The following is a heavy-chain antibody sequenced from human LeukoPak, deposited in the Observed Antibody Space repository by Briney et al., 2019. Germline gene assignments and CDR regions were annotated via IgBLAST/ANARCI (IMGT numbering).Heavy chain of an antibody. D-gene: IGHD3-10*01. CDR1: GDSINSLDL. Sequence: PSGTLSLTCTVSGDSINSLDLWSWVRQPPGKGLEWIGEMYLSGTTHSNPSVKSRVTISIDKSKNQFFLNLSSVTAADTAVYYCARAFSLRGPMVRGSSTSRFDPWGQGTLVTVSS. CDR3: ARAFSLRGPMVRGSSTSRFDP. CDR2: MYLSGTT. V-gene: IGHV4-4*02. J-gene: IGHJ5*02.